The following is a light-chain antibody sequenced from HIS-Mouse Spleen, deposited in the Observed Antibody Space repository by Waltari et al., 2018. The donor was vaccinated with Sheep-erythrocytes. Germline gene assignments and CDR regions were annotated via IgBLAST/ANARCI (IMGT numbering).Light chain of an antibody. J-gene: IGLJ2*01. V-gene: IGLV3-1*01. Sequence: SYELTQPPSVSVSPGQTASITCSGAKLGDKYASWYQQKPGQSPVLVIYQATKRPSGIPERFSGSNSGNTATLTISGTQAMDEADYYCQAWDSSIVVFGGGTKLTVL. CDR2: QAT. CDR3: QAWDSSIVV. CDR1: KLGDKY.